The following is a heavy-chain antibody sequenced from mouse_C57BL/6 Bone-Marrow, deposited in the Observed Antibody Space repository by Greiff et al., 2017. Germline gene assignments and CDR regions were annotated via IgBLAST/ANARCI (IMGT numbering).Heavy chain of an antibody. V-gene: IGHV1-72*01. Sequence: QVQLQQPVAELVKPGASVKLSCKASGYTFTSSWMHWVKQRPGRGLEWIGRIDPTSGGTKYNEKFKSKATLTVDKPSSTAYMQLSSLTSEDSAGYHRASGLYEGYYLYAMDYWGQGISVTVSS. J-gene: IGHJ4*01. CDR3: ASGLYEGYYLYAMDY. CDR2: IDPTSGGT. D-gene: IGHD2-3*01. CDR1: GYTFTSSW.